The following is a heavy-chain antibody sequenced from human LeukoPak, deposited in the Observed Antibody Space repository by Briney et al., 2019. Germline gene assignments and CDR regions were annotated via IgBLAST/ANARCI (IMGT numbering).Heavy chain of an antibody. Sequence: AGSLRLSCVASGFTFKSYHMNWVRQAPGKGLEWLSGITSGASVIYYADSVKGRFTISRDDAKNSLFLQMSGLTVDDTAVYYCARKRIADLGDETSFGGSPFDSWGQGTLVIVSS. J-gene: IGHJ4*02. CDR2: ITSGASVI. V-gene: IGHV3-48*03. CDR3: ARKRIADLGDETSFGGSPFDS. CDR1: GFTFKSYH. D-gene: IGHD3-16*01.